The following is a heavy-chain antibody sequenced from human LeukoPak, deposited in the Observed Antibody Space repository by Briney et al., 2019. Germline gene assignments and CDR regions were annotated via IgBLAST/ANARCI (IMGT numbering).Heavy chain of an antibody. CDR2: IRQDGSEK. J-gene: IGHJ4*02. D-gene: IGHD6-13*01. Sequence: PGGSLRLSCAASGFTFSSYWMSWVRQAPGKGLEWVANIRQDGSEKYYVDSVKGRFTVSRDHAKNSLYLQMNSLRAEDTAVYYCARVYRSSSGYCFDFWGQGTLVTVSS. V-gene: IGHV3-7*01. CDR1: GFTFSSYW. CDR3: ARVYRSSSGYCFDF.